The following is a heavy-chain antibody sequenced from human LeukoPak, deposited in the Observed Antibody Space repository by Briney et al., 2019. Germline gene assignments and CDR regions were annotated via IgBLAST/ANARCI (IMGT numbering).Heavy chain of an antibody. J-gene: IGHJ6*03. Sequence: ASVNVSCKASGYTFTTSGITWVRQAPGHGLKWMGWISPFNGKTRFVEEFQDRLTMTTDTPTRTAYMVLRSLRSDDTAVYYCARIGNIRARYGSGSYGNYDYYYYYMDVWGKGTTVTVSS. V-gene: IGHV1-18*01. D-gene: IGHD3-10*01. CDR3: ARIGNIRARYGSGSYGNYDYYYYYMDV. CDR2: ISPFNGKT. CDR1: GYTFTTSG.